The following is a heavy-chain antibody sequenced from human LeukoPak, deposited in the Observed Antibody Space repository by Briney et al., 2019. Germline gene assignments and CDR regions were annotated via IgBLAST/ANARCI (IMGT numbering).Heavy chain of an antibody. Sequence: GGSLRLSCAASGFTVSSNYMSWVRQAPGKGLEWVSVIYSGGSTYYADSVKGRFTISRDNSKNTPYLQMNSLRAVDTAVYYCAREMYSSGWCFDYWGQGTLVTVSS. CDR2: IYSGGST. CDR3: AREMYSSGWCFDY. V-gene: IGHV3-66*01. J-gene: IGHJ4*02. CDR1: GFTVSSNY. D-gene: IGHD6-19*01.